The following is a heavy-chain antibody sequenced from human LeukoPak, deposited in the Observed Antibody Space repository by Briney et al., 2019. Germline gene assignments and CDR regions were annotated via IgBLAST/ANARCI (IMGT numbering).Heavy chain of an antibody. V-gene: IGHV1-69*05. D-gene: IGHD3-10*01. Sequence: SVKVSCKASGGTFSSYAISWVREAPGQGLEWMGGIIPIFGTANYAQKFQGRVTITTDESTSTAYMELSSLRSEDTAVYYCAREWISGGSGSYIRDYWGQGTLVTVSS. J-gene: IGHJ4*02. CDR3: AREWISGGSGSYIRDY. CDR1: GGTFSSYA. CDR2: IIPIFGTA.